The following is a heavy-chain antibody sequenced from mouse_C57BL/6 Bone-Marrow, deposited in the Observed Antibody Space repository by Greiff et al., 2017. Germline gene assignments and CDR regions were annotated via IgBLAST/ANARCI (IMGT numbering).Heavy chain of an antibody. CDR2: IYPRSGNT. CDR3: ARGTRYYYAMDY. V-gene: IGHV1-81*01. J-gene: IGHJ4*01. Sequence: VQLQQSGAELARPGASVKLSCKASGYTFTSYGISWVKQRTGQGLEWIGEIYPRSGNTYYNEKFKGKATLTADKSSSTAYMELRSLTSEDSAVYFCARGTRYYYAMDYWGQGTSVTVSS. CDR1: GYTFTSYG. D-gene: IGHD3-3*01.